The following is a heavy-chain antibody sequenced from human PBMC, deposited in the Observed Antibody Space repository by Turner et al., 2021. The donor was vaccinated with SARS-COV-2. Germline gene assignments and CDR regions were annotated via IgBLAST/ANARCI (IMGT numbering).Heavy chain of an antibody. V-gene: IGHV1-2*02. J-gene: IGHJ4*02. CDR3: AKVVLQGIPNFDY. CDR1: GYTFTGYY. Sequence: GAEVKKPGASVKVSCKASGYTFTGYYMHWVRQAPGQGLEWMGWINPNSGGTNYAQKFQGRVTMTRDTSIITAYMELSSLRSDDTAVYYCAKVVLQGIPNFDYWGQGTLVTVSS. D-gene: IGHD6-13*01. CDR2: INPNSGGT.